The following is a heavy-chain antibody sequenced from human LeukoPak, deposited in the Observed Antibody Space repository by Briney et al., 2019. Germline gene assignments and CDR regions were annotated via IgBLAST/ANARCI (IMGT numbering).Heavy chain of an antibody. J-gene: IGHJ4*02. CDR3: AKSTEYSSSSPYFDY. CDR2: ISGSGGST. V-gene: IGHV3-23*01. D-gene: IGHD6-6*01. Sequence: GGSLRLSCAASGFTFSSYAMSWVRQAPGKGLEWVSAISGSGGSTYYADSVKGRFTISRDNSKNTLYLQMNSLRAEDTAVYYCAKSTEYSSSSPYFDYWGQGTLVTVSS. CDR1: GFTFSSYA.